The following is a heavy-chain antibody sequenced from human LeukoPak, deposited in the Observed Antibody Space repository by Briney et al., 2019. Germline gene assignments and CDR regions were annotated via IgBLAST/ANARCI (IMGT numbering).Heavy chain of an antibody. CDR2: INPAGSQK. CDR1: GLTFSSSW. V-gene: IGHV3-7*01. D-gene: IGHD1-26*01. CDR3: ARYSGSFPGWLDP. Sequence: PGGSLRLSCVVSGLTFSSSWMNWIRQPPGKGPEWLANINPAGSQKDYVDSVKGRYIISRDNAKDSVFLQMNNLGAEDTAVYYCARYSGSFPGWLDPWGPGTLVTVSS. J-gene: IGHJ5*02.